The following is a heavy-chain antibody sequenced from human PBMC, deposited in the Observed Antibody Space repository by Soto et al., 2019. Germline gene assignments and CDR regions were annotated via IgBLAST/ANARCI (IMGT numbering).Heavy chain of an antibody. CDR2: MYYNGNI. CDR3: ASGGNWFDP. D-gene: IGHD3-16*01. V-gene: IGHV4-59*01. CDR1: GGSISNYY. Sequence: SETLSLTCNVSGGSISNYYWTWVRQSPEKGLEWIGYMYYNGNINYSPSLKSRVTISIDTSKNQFSLTLKSVTAADTAVYYCASGGNWFDPWGHGVLVTVSS. J-gene: IGHJ5*02.